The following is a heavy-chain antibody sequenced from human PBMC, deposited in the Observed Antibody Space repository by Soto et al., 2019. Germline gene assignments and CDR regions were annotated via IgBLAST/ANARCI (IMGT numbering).Heavy chain of an antibody. CDR1: GLTFSDYY. Sequence: QVQLVQFGGGFVKPGGSLRLSCVGSGLTFSDYYMTWIRQAPGKGPEWVSYISSSSSHTKYADSVRGRFTLSRDNAKKSLYLQMNNLRTDDTAVDYWAIRDPADTSCYSFWGQGTLVTVSS. CDR3: AIRDPADTSCYSF. J-gene: IGHJ4*02. CDR2: ISSSSSHT. D-gene: IGHD3-22*01. V-gene: IGHV3-11*06.